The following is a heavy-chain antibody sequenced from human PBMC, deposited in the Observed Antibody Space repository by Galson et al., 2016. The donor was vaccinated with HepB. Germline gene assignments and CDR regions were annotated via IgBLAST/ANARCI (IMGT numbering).Heavy chain of an antibody. Sequence: SLRLSCAASGFTFRSYDMSWVRQSTGKGLEWAAAIGTLHDSFFPDSVQGPFSISRENVKNSLYLQLNRLRAGDTAVYYCARIARGSSYTLGYFDLWGRGTLVTVSS. CDR1: GFTFRSYD. V-gene: IGHV3-13*04. J-gene: IGHJ2*01. D-gene: IGHD6-13*01. CDR3: ARIARGSSYTLGYFDL. CDR2: IGTLHDS.